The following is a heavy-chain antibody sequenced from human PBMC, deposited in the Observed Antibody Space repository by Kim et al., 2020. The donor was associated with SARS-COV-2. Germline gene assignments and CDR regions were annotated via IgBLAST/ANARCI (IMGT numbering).Heavy chain of an antibody. J-gene: IGHJ3*02. Sequence: SETLSLTCAVSGGSISSSNWWSWVRQPPGKGLEWIGEIYHSGSTNYNPSLKSRVTISVDKSKNQFSLKLSSVTAADTAVYYCARDMGVRAVAGTRSGAFDIWGQGTMVTVSS. D-gene: IGHD6-19*01. CDR3: ARDMGVRAVAGTRSGAFDI. CDR2: IYHSGST. CDR1: GGSISSSNW. V-gene: IGHV4-4*02.